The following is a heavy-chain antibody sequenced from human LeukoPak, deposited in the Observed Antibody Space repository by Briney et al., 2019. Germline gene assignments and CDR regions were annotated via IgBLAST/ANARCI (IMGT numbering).Heavy chain of an antibody. V-gene: IGHV3-74*01. CDR2: INSDGSST. D-gene: IGHD6-13*01. J-gene: IGHJ4*02. CDR1: GFTFSSYW. CDR3: ARDLRIAGGYYFDY. Sequence: GGFLRLSCAASGFTFSSYWMHWVRQAPGKGLVWVSRINSDGSSTSYADSVKGRFTISRDNSKNTLYLQMNSLRAEDTAVYYCARDLRIAGGYYFDYWGQGTLVTVSS.